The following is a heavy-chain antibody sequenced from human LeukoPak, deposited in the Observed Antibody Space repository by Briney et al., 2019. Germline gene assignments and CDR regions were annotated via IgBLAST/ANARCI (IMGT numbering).Heavy chain of an antibody. CDR2: INHSGST. CDR1: GGSFSGYY. CDR3: AGNYGAHPGWFDP. J-gene: IGHJ5*02. V-gene: IGHV4-34*01. Sequence: SETLSLTCAVYGGSFSGYYWSWIRQPPGKGLEWIGEINHSGSTYYNPSLKSRVTISVDRSKNQFSLKLSSVTAADTAVYYCAGNYGAHPGWFDPWGQGTLVTVSS. D-gene: IGHD4-17*01.